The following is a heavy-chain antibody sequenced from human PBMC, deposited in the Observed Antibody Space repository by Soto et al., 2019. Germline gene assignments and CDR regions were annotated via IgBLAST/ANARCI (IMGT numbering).Heavy chain of an antibody. CDR3: AGASSRVSSVVAAY. CDR2: INPGPNGA. J-gene: IGHJ4*02. V-gene: IGHV1-46*01. D-gene: IGHD2-15*01. CDR1: AERLSSQF. Sequence: VSVKVSFKASAERLSSQFIHLVRQAPGEGLEWMGIINPGPNGASYSKEFQGRLTLTSDMPSRTVYMQLSNLRSDDTAVYYCAGASSRVSSVVAAYWGQGTMVTVSS.